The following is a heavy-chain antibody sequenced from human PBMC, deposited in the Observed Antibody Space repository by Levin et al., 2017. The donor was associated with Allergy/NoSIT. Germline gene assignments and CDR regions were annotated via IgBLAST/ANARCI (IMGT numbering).Heavy chain of an antibody. CDR3: ARGGRSNCDNESCYSRNAFNI. Sequence: GSLRLSCTVSGDSVSSHYWNWIRQPAGKGLEWLGRFYTSDDTNYNPSLKSRVTMSFDTSKNHFSLKLSSVTAADTAVYYCARGGRSNCDNESCYSRNAFNIWGRGTMVIVSS. J-gene: IGHJ3*02. D-gene: IGHD2-21*01. CDR1: GDSVSSHY. CDR2: FYTSDDT. V-gene: IGHV4-4*07.